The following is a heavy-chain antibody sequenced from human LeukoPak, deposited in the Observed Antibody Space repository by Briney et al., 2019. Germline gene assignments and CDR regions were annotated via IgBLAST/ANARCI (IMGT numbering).Heavy chain of an antibody. CDR3: ARHVGSGWYRGAFDI. CDR1: GGSISSYY. J-gene: IGHJ3*02. CDR2: IYYSGST. V-gene: IGHV4-59*08. Sequence: SETLSLTCTVSGGSISSYYWSWIRQPPGKGLEWIGYIYYSGSTNYNPSLKGRVTISVDTSKNQFSLKLSSVTAADTAVYYCARHVGSGWYRGAFDIWGQGTMVTVSS. D-gene: IGHD6-19*01.